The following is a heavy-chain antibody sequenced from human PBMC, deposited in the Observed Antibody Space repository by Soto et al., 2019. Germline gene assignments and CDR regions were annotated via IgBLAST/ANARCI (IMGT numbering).Heavy chain of an antibody. CDR3: ARGALDSSGYSTGMDV. CDR2: INHSGST. CDR1: GGSFSGYY. V-gene: IGHV4-34*01. D-gene: IGHD3-22*01. J-gene: IGHJ6*02. Sequence: SETLSLTCAVYGGSFSGYYWSWIRQPPGKGLEWIWEINHSGSTNYNPSLKSRVTISVDTSKNQFSLKLSSVTAADTAVYYCARGALDSSGYSTGMDVWGQGTTVTVSS.